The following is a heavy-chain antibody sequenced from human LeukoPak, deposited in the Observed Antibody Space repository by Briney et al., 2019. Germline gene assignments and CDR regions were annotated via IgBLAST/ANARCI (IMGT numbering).Heavy chain of an antibody. V-gene: IGHV3-7*03. CDR3: ARGTLLTPPLGGMDV. CDR1: GFTFSSYW. CDR2: IKQDGSEK. J-gene: IGHJ6*02. D-gene: IGHD3-16*02. Sequence: GGSLRLSCAASGFTFSSYWMSWVRQAPGKGLEWVANIKQDGSEKYYVDSVKGRFTISRDNAKNSLYLQMNSLRAEDTAVYYCARGTLLTPPLGGMDVWGQGTTVTVSS.